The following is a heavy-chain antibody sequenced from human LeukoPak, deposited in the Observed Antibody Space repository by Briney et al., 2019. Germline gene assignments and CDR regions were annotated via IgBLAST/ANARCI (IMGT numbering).Heavy chain of an antibody. CDR2: INHSGST. V-gene: IGHV4-34*01. Sequence: PSETQSLTCAVYGGSFSGYYWSWIRQPPGKGLEWIGEINHSGSTNYNPSLKSRVTISVDTSKNQFSLKLSSVTAADTAVYYCARDRYAWGTYRFHEAFDIWGQGTMVTVSS. CDR1: GGSFSGYY. CDR3: ARDRYAWGTYRFHEAFDI. J-gene: IGHJ3*02. D-gene: IGHD3-16*02.